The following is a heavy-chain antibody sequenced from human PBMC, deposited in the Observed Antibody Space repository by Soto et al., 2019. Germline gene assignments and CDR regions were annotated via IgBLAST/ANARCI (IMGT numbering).Heavy chain of an antibody. Sequence: ASVKVSCTASGYTFTSYGISWVRQAPGQGLEWMGWISAYNGNTNYAQKLQGRVTMTTDTSTSTAYMELRSLRSDDTAVYYCARDVSAAGTVDYWGQGTLVTVSS. J-gene: IGHJ4*02. CDR2: ISAYNGNT. CDR1: GYTFTSYG. V-gene: IGHV1-18*01. D-gene: IGHD6-13*01. CDR3: ARDVSAAGTVDY.